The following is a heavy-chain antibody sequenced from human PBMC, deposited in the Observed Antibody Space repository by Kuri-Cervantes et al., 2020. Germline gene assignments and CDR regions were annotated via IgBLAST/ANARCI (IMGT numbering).Heavy chain of an antibody. CDR1: GGSISSSSYY. CDR3: AKANDVLNRLVSGMDV. J-gene: IGHJ6*02. Sequence: SETLSLTCTVSGGSISSSSYYWGWIRQPPGKGLEWIGSIYYSGSTYYNPSLKSRVTISVDRSKNQFSLKLSSVTAADTALYYCAKANDVLNRLVSGMDVWGQGTTVTVSS. D-gene: IGHD1-1*01. V-gene: IGHV4-39*07. CDR2: IYYSGST.